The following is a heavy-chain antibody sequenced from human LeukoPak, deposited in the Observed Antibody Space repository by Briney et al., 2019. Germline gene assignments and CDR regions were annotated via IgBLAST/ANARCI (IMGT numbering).Heavy chain of an antibody. V-gene: IGHV3-23*01. D-gene: IGHD5-12*01. J-gene: IGHJ3*02. CDR2: ITASGDGT. CDR1: GFSFTNYG. CDR3: AKDSPVATI. Sequence: GGSLRLSCAASGFSFTNYGMSWVRQPPGKGLEWVSAITASGDGTYYADSVQGRFTISRDNSKNTLSLQMNSLRAEDTAVYYCAKDSPVATIWGQGTMVTVSP.